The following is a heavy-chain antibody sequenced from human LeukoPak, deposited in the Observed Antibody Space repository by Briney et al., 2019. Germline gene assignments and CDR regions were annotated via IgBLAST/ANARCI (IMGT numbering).Heavy chain of an antibody. J-gene: IGHJ4*02. CDR1: GGSISSYY. V-gene: IGHV4-59*06. CDR2: IYYSGST. CDR3: ASLMVRGVLYYFDY. Sequence: SETLSLTCTVSGGSISSYYWSWIRQHPGKGLEWIGYIYYSGSTYYNPSLKSRVTISVDTSKNQFSLKLSSVTAADTAVYYCASLMVRGVLYYFDYWGQGTLVTLSS. D-gene: IGHD3-10*01.